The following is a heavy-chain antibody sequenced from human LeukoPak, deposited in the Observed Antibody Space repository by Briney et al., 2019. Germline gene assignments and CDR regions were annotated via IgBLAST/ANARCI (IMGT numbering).Heavy chain of an antibody. CDR3: TRLQYYSDSGAFRYFDF. J-gene: IGHJ4*02. Sequence: GESLNISCKGSGYRFSTYWIGWVRQMRGKGLEWMGIVYPGDSDTKYSPSFQGQVTISADKSISTAYLQWSSLKASDTAMYYCTRLQYYSDSGAFRYFDFWGQGTLVTVSS. D-gene: IGHD3-22*01. CDR2: VYPGDSDT. V-gene: IGHV5-51*01. CDR1: GYRFSTYW.